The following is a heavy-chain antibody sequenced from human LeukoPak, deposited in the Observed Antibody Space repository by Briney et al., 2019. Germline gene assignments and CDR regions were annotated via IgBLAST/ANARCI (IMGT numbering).Heavy chain of an antibody. Sequence: PSETLPLTCPVSGGSISSHYWSWIRQPPGKGLEWIGYIYYSGSTNYNPSLKSRVTISVDTSKNQFSLKLSSVTAADTAVYYCARGGTRRDAFDIWGQGTMVTVSS. CDR3: ARGGTRRDAFDI. CDR2: IYYSGST. CDR1: GGSISSHY. D-gene: IGHD3-16*01. J-gene: IGHJ3*02. V-gene: IGHV4-59*11.